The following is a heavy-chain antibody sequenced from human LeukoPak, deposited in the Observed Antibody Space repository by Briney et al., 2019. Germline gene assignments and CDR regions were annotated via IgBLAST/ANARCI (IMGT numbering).Heavy chain of an antibody. D-gene: IGHD3-16*01. CDR3: TRDAGLPLDY. V-gene: IGHV3-30-3*01. CDR1: GFTFSSYA. J-gene: IGHJ4*02. CDR2: ISYDGSNK. Sequence: GGSLRLSCAASGFTFSSYAMHWVRQAPGKGLEWVAVISYDGSNKYYADSVKGRFTISRDNSKNTLYLQMNSLRAEDTAVYYCTRDAGLPLDYWGQGTLVTVSS.